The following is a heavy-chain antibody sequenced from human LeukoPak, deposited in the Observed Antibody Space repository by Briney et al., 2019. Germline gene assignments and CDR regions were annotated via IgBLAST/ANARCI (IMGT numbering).Heavy chain of an antibody. J-gene: IGHJ4*02. Sequence: GGSLRLSCAASGFTFSSYAMSWVRQAPGKGLEWVSAISGSGGSTYYADSVKGRFTISRDNSKNTLYLQMNSLRAEDTALYYCAKDPFTMESGSPAYFHYWGQGTLVTVSS. CDR2: ISGSGGST. V-gene: IGHV3-23*01. D-gene: IGHD1-26*01. CDR3: AKDPFTMESGSPAYFHY. CDR1: GFTFSSYA.